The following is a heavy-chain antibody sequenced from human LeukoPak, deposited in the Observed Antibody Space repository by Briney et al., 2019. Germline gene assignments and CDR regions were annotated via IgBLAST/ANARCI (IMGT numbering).Heavy chain of an antibody. CDR1: GFTFSSYA. V-gene: IGHV3-30-3*01. D-gene: IGHD1-7*01. Sequence: GGSLRLSCTATGFTFSSYAIHWARQAPGKGLEWVAVISIDGNNKFFADSVKGRFTISRDNSKDTVYLQMNSLRGEDTAVYYCARGVGNWNYDSWGQGSLVIVSS. CDR3: ARGVGNWNYDS. J-gene: IGHJ5*01. CDR2: ISIDGNNK.